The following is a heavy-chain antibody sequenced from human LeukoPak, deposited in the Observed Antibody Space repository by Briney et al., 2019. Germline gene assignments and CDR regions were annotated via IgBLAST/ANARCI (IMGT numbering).Heavy chain of an antibody. CDR3: ASLIAAAGPLDY. D-gene: IGHD6-13*01. CDR2: IYYSGST. Sequence: SETLSLTCTVSGGSISSYYWSWIRQPPGKGLEWIGYIYYSGSTNYNPSLKSRVTISVDTSKNQFSLKLSSVTAADTAVYYCASLIAAAGPLDYWGQGTLVTVSS. CDR1: GGSISSYY. V-gene: IGHV4-59*01. J-gene: IGHJ4*02.